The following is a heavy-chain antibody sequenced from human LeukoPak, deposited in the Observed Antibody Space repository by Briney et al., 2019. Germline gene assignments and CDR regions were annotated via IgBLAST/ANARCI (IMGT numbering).Heavy chain of an antibody. CDR2: IYHSGST. CDR1: GGSISSGGYS. J-gene: IGHJ5*02. V-gene: IGHV4-30-2*01. D-gene: IGHD4-17*01. Sequence: SETLSLTCAVSGGSISSGGYSWSWIRQPPGKGLEWIGYIYHSGSTYYNPSLKSRVTISVDRSKNQFSLKLSSVTAADTAVYYCARGYRTDGDLSFWFDPWGQGTLVTVSS. CDR3: ARGYRTDGDLSFWFDP.